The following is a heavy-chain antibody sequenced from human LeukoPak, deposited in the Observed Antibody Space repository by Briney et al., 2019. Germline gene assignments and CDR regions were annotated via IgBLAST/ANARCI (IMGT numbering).Heavy chain of an antibody. V-gene: IGHV4-39*07. CDR3: ARLNILTGYYTLGYYYYGMDV. CDR2: IYYSGST. Sequence: SETLSLTCTVSGGSISSSSYYWGWIRQPPGKGLEWIGSIYYSGSTYYNPSLKSRVTISVDTSKNQFSLKLNSVTAADTAVYYCARLNILTGYYTLGYYYYGMDVWGQGTTVTVSS. J-gene: IGHJ6*02. CDR1: GGSISSSSYY. D-gene: IGHD3-9*01.